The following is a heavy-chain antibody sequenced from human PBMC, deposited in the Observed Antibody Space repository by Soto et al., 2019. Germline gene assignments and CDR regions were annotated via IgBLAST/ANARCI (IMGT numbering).Heavy chain of an antibody. CDR1: GGSISSYY. V-gene: IGHV4-59*01. Sequence: SETLSLTCTVSGGSISSYYWSWIRQPPGKGLEWIGYIYYSGSTNYNPSLKSRVTISVDTSKNQFSLKLSSVTAADTAVYYWARYRSGYSSWGQGTLVTVSS. CDR2: IYYSGST. J-gene: IGHJ4*02. CDR3: ARYRSGYSS. D-gene: IGHD3-22*01.